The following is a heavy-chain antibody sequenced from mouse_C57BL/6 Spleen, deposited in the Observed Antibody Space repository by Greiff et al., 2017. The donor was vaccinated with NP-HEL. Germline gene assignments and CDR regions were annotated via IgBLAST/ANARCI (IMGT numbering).Heavy chain of an antibody. CDR3: ARDGSIYWYFDV. J-gene: IGHJ1*03. D-gene: IGHD1-1*01. CDR1: GFTFSDYG. Sequence: EVKLEESGGGLVKPGGSLKLSCAASGFTFSDYGMHWVRQAPEKGLEWVAYLSSGSSTIYYADTVKGRFTISRDNAKNNLFLQMTSLRSEDTAMYYCARDGSIYWYFDVWGTGTTVTVSS. CDR2: LSSGSSTI. V-gene: IGHV5-17*01.